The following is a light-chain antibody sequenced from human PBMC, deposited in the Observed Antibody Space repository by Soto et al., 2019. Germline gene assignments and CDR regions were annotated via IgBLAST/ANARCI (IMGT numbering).Light chain of an antibody. Sequence: DVVMTQSPLSLPVTLGQPASISCRSSRSLAYSDGNTYLNWFQQRPGQSPRRLIYKVSNRDSGVLDRFSGSGACTDFTLKISRVEAEDVGLYYCMQGTHCPPYTFGQGTKLDIK. CDR1: RSLAYSDGNTY. V-gene: IGKV2-30*01. J-gene: IGKJ2*01. CDR2: KVS. CDR3: MQGTHCPPYT.